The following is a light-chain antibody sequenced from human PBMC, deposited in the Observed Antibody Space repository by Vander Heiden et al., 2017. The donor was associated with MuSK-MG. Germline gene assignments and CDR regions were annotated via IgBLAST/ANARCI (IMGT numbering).Light chain of an antibody. CDR1: QDISKY. V-gene: IGKV1-27*01. CDR3: QNYTSAPLT. J-gene: IGKJ4*01. CDR2: AAS. Sequence: DIQLNQSPSSLSASVGDRVTISCRASQDISKYLAWYQQKPGKAPKLLIYAASTLQSGVPSRFSGGGSGTDFTLTISSLQPEDVAAYYCQNYTSAPLTFGGGTKVQIK.